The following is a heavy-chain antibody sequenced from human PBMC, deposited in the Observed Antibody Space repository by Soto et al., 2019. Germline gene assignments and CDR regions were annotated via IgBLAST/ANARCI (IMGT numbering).Heavy chain of an antibody. V-gene: IGHV4-30-4*01. D-gene: IGHD3-9*01. CDR3: ATDDILTVYGCMDV. J-gene: IGHJ6*02. CDR1: GDSIRSGNHY. Sequence: SETLSLTCTVSGDSIRSGNHYWSWIRQPPGKGLEWIGYIYYSGSTYYSPSLKSRVTISVDTSKNQFSLKLNSVTAADTAVYYCATDDILTVYGCMDVWGQGTTVTVSS. CDR2: IYYSGST.